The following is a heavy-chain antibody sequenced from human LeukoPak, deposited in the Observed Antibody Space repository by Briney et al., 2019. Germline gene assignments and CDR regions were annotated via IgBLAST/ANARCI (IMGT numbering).Heavy chain of an antibody. CDR2: FLYSGNT. CDR1: GGSISISSYY. V-gene: IGHV4-39*01. CDR3: ARRSFYSMSSGFGF. J-gene: IGHJ4*02. D-gene: IGHD2/OR15-2a*01. Sequence: SETLSLTCTVSGGSISISSYYWAWIRQPPGKALEWIGSFLYSGNTYNNPSLKSRVTISVDTSKNQFSLKLGSVTAADTAVYYCARRSFYSMSSGFGFWGQGALVTVSS.